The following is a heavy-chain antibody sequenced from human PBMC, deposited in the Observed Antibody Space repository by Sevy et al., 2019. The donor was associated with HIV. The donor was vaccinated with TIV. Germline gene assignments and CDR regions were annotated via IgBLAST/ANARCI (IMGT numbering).Heavy chain of an antibody. Sequence: GGSLRLSCIGSGFSFSYYGIHWVRQSPGKGLDWVALISHDGINEYYADSVKGRFTISRDNSKNTVYLEMNSLRNEDAAIYFCANAYSGSYSHSYLYSLDVWGQGTTVTVSS. CDR1: GFSFSYYG. V-gene: IGHV3-30*18. CDR2: ISHDGINE. CDR3: ANAYSGSYSHSYLYSLDV. D-gene: IGHD1-26*01. J-gene: IGHJ6*02.